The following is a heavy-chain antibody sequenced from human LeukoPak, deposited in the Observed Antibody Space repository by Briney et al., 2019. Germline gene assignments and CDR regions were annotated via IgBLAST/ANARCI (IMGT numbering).Heavy chain of an antibody. D-gene: IGHD3-16*02. CDR1: GFTFNRNG. CDR2: IWFDGSRQ. CDR3: ARWLSCKIDSYGFLDY. V-gene: IGHV3-33*01. J-gene: IGHJ4*02. Sequence: GGSLRLSCAASGFTFNRNGMHWVRQAPGKGLEWVALIWFDGSRQYYGDSVKGRFTISRDNSKNTLYLQMNSLRAEDTAMYYCARWLSCKIDSYGFLDYWGQGTLVTVSS.